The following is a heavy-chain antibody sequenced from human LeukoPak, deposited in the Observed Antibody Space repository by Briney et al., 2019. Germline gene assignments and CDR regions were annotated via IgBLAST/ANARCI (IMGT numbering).Heavy chain of an antibody. CDR3: AKDRTWEPAPSHFNY. Sequence: QPGGSLRLTCAASGFTFINYSRSWIRQPPGKGLEWVSGISGSGDSTHYADSVKGRFTISRDNSKNTVYLHMNSLTDEDTAVYFCAKDRTWEPAPSHFNYWGRGTLVTVSS. CDR1: GFTFINYS. V-gene: IGHV3-23*01. J-gene: IGHJ4*02. CDR2: ISGSGDST. D-gene: IGHD1-26*01.